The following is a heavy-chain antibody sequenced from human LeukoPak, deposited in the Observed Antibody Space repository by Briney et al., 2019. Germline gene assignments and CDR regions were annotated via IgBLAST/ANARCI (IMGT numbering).Heavy chain of an antibody. CDR1: GYTFTSYG. CDR2: ISAYNGNT. Sequence: VASVKVSCKASGYTFTSYGISWVRQAPGQGLEWMGWISAYNGNTNYAQKLQGRVTMTTDTSTSTAYMELRSLRSDDTAVYYCAYIPSYGSPPDYWGQGTLVTVSS. CDR3: AYIPSYGSPPDY. V-gene: IGHV1-18*01. J-gene: IGHJ4*02. D-gene: IGHD5-18*01.